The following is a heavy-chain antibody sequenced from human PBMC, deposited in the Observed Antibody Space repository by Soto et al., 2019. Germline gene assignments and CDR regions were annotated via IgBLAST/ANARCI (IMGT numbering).Heavy chain of an antibody. Sequence: GESLKISCRGSGYSFTSYWISWVRQMPGKGLEWMGRIDPSDSYTNYSPSFQGHVTISADKSISTAYLQWSSLKASDTAMYYCARLHDDFWSGQKTATYYYGMDVWGQGTTVTVSS. CDR1: GYSFTSYW. CDR3: ARLHDDFWSGQKTATYYYGMDV. V-gene: IGHV5-10-1*01. J-gene: IGHJ6*02. D-gene: IGHD3-3*01. CDR2: IDPSDSYT.